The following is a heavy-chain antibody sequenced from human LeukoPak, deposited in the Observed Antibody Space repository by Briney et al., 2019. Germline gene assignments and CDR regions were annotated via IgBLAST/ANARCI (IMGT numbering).Heavy chain of an antibody. CDR1: GGTFSSYA. CDR3: AESSGGEYYFDY. J-gene: IGHJ4*02. CDR2: IIPIFGTA. V-gene: IGHV1-69*05. D-gene: IGHD1-14*01. Sequence: SVKVSCKASGGTFSSYAISWVRQAPGQGLEWMGRIIPIFGTANYAQKFQGRVTVTTDESTSTAYMELSSLRSEDTAVYYCAESSGGEYYFDYWGQGTLVTVSS.